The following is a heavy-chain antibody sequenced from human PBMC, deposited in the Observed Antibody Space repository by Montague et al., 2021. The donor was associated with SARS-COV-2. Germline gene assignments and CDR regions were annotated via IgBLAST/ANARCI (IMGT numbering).Heavy chain of an antibody. J-gene: IGHJ4*02. CDR2: ISSSGSTI. CDR1: GFTFSSYE. V-gene: IGHV3-48*03. CDR3: ARGALWVVVVITAPLNFDY. D-gene: IGHD3-22*01. Sequence: SLRLSCSASGFTFSSYEMSWVRQAPGKGLEWVSYISSSGSTIYYADSVKGRFTISRDNAKNSLYLQMNSLRAEDTAVYYCARGALWVVVVITAPLNFDYWGQGTLVTVSS.